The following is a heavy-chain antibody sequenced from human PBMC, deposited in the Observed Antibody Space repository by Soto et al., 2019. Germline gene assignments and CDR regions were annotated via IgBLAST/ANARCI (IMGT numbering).Heavy chain of an antibody. CDR2: IYNSGST. J-gene: IGHJ6*02. CDR1: GGSISTYY. V-gene: IGHV4-59*01. CDR3: ARARITMVREVIKYNMDV. Sequence: LSLTCTVSGGSISTYYWSWIRRPPGEGLEWIGYIYNSGSTHSNPSLQSRVTISVDTSKNQFSLKLSSVTAADTAIYYCARARITMVREVIKYNMDVWGQGTTVTVSS. D-gene: IGHD3-10*01.